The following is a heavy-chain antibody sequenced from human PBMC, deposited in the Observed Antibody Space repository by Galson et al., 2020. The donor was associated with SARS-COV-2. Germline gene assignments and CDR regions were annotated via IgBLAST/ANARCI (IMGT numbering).Heavy chain of an antibody. CDR3: AKSGGVIAPLDY. CDR1: GFTFSSYG. CDR2: RWYDGSNK. V-gene: IGHV3-33*06. Sequence: GESLKISCAASGFTFSSYGMHWVRQAPGKGLEWGAVRWYDGSNKYYADSVKGRFTISRDNSKNTLYLHMNSLRAEDTAVYYCAKSGGVIAPLDYWGTGTLVTVSS. D-gene: IGHD3-16*02. J-gene: IGHJ4*02.